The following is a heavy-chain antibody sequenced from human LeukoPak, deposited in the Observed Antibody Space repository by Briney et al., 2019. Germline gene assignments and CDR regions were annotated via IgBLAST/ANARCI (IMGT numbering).Heavy chain of an antibody. J-gene: IGHJ2*01. Sequence: GSLRLSCAASGFTFSSYAMHWVRQAPGKGLEWIGYIYYSGSTNYNPSLKSRLTISVDTSKNQFSLKLSSVTAADTAVYYCARVYYSSSYDYWYFDLWGRGTLVTVSS. CDR1: GFTFSSYA. V-gene: IGHV4-59*01. CDR2: IYYSGST. D-gene: IGHD6-13*01. CDR3: ARVYYSSSYDYWYFDL.